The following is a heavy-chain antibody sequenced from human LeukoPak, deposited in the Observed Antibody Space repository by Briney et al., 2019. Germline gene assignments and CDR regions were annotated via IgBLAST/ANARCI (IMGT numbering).Heavy chain of an antibody. CDR1: GFTFSTYA. CDR3: AKEWGGYDGY. J-gene: IGHJ1*01. V-gene: IGHV3-23*01. CDR2: ISGSGSST. Sequence: PGGSLRLSCAASGFTFSTYAMCWVRQAPGMGLEWVAGISGSGSSTYYGDSVKGRFTISRDNSKTTLFLQMTSLRVEDTAVYYCAKEWGGYDGYWGQGTLVTVSS. D-gene: IGHD5-12*01.